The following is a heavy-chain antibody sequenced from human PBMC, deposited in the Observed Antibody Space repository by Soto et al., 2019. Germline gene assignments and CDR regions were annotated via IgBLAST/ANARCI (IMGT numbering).Heavy chain of an antibody. CDR1: GGTFRTES. J-gene: IGHJ3*02. V-gene: IGHV1-69*12. CDR3: ARGHEFGGNSDDLDI. D-gene: IGHD2-21*01. Sequence: QVQLVQSGAEVKKTGSSVKVSCKASGGTFRTESSNWVRQAPGRGLEWMGGIIPVFGTSDHAQKYQGRVKITAHESTTTVYMALSSVQSDDAAVYYCARGHEFGGNSDDLDIWGQGTIVNVSS. CDR2: IIPVFGTS.